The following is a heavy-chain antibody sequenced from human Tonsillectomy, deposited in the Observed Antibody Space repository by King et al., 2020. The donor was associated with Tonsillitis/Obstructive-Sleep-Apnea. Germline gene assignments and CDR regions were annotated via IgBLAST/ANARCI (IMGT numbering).Heavy chain of an antibody. D-gene: IGHD3-10*01. Sequence: HVKLQQWGAGRLKPSETLSLTCAVYGGSFSGYYWSWIRQPPGKGLEWIGEINRSGSTNYNPSLKSRLTISVNTSKNQFSLKLSSVTAADTAVFYCGRGYGSGSYYQGPWGQGTLVTVSS. CDR2: INRSGST. V-gene: IGHV4-34*01. J-gene: IGHJ5*02. CDR3: GRGYGSGSYYQGP. CDR1: GGSFSGYY.